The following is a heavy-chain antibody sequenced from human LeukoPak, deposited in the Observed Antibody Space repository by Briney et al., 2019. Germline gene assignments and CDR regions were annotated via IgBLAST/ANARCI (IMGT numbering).Heavy chain of an antibody. Sequence: SETLSLTCTVSGGSISSSSYSWGWIRQPPGKGLEWIGSIYYSGSTYYNPSLKSRVTISVDTSKNQFSLKLSSVTAADTAVYYCARDRSYYDFWSGSNDAFDIWGQGTMVTVSS. J-gene: IGHJ3*02. CDR2: IYYSGST. CDR1: GGSISSSSYS. D-gene: IGHD3-3*01. CDR3: ARDRSYYDFWSGSNDAFDI. V-gene: IGHV4-39*07.